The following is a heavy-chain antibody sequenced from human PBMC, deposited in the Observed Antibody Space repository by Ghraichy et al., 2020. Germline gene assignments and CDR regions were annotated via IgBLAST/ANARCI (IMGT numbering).Heavy chain of an antibody. D-gene: IGHD6-19*01. Sequence: SETLSLTCTVSGGSISSYYWSWIRQPPGKGLEWIGYIYYSGSTNYNPSLKSRVTISVDTSKNQFSLKLSSVTAADTAVYYCAGGNSSGWYLYYFDYWGQGNLATVSS. V-gene: IGHV4-59*01. J-gene: IGHJ4*02. CDR2: IYYSGST. CDR1: GGSISSYY. CDR3: AGGNSSGWYLYYFDY.